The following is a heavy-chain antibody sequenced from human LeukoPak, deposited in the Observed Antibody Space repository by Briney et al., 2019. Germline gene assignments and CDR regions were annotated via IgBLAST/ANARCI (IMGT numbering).Heavy chain of an antibody. CDR2: IYYSGST. V-gene: IGHV4-59*01. J-gene: IGHJ6*03. CDR1: GGSISSYY. D-gene: IGHD2-15*01. Sequence: SETLSLTCTVSGGSISSYYWSWIRQPPGKGLEWIGYIYYSGSTNYNPPLKSRVTISVDTSKNQFSLKLSSVTAADTAVYYCARGRVVVVVAATRVIYYYYMDVWGKGTTVTVSS. CDR3: ARGRVVVVVAATRVIYYYYMDV.